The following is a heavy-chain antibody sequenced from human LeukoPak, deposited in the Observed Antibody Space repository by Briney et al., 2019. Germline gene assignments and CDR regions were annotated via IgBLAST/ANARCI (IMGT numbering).Heavy chain of an antibody. Sequence: PSETLSLTCTVSGGSISSSSYYGGWIRQPPGKGLEWIGSIYCSGSTYYDPSLKRRVTISVATSKNQFFLKLCSVTAADTAVYYCARLYVYYHYMDVWGKGTTVTVSS. CDR3: ARLYVYYHYMDV. J-gene: IGHJ6*03. D-gene: IGHD2-8*01. V-gene: IGHV4-39*01. CDR2: IYCSGST. CDR1: GGSISSSSYY.